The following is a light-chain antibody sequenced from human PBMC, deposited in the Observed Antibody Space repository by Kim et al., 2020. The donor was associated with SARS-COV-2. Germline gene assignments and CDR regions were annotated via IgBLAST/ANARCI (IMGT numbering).Light chain of an antibody. CDR1: RSNIGSNV. CDR3: VAWDDSLSGSV. Sequence: GQRVTISCSGRRSNIGSNVVNWYQQLPGTAPKLLIYSNDYRSSGVPDRFSGSKSGTSASLAISGLQSEDEADYYCVAWDDSLSGSVFGGGTQLTVL. V-gene: IGLV1-44*01. CDR2: SND. J-gene: IGLJ3*02.